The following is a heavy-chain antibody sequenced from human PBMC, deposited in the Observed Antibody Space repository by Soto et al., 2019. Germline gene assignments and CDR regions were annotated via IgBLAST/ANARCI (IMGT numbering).Heavy chain of an antibody. CDR3: AGYYDILTGYHMTLDY. V-gene: IGHV3-30-3*01. D-gene: IGHD3-9*01. Sequence: GGSLRLSCAASGFTFSSYAMHWVRQAPGKGLEWVAVISYDGSNKYYADSVKGRFTISRDNSKNTLYLQMNSLRAEDTAVYYCAGYYDILTGYHMTLDYWGQGTLVTVSS. CDR2: ISYDGSNK. CDR1: GFTFSSYA. J-gene: IGHJ4*02.